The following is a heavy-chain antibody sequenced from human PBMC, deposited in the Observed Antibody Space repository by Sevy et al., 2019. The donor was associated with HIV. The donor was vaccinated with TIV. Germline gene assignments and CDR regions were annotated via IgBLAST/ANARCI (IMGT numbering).Heavy chain of an antibody. Sequence: ASVKVSCKASGYTFTSYGISWVRQAPGQGLEWMGWISAYNGNTNYAQKLQGRVTMTTDTSTSTAYMELRSLRSDDTAVYYCARLGYCTNGVCSPFYYYGMDVWGQWTTVTVSS. V-gene: IGHV1-18*01. CDR1: GYTFTSYG. J-gene: IGHJ6*02. CDR3: ARLGYCTNGVCSPFYYYGMDV. CDR2: ISAYNGNT. D-gene: IGHD2-8*01.